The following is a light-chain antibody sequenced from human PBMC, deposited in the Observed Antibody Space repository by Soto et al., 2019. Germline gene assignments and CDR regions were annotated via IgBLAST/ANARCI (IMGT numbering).Light chain of an antibody. V-gene: IGLV2-23*01. CDR1: SSDVGSYNL. CDR3: CSYGGSRTLV. Sequence: QSALTQPASVSGSPGQSITISCTGTSSDVGSYNLVSWYQQHPGKAPKIMIYEGSKRPSGVSNRFSGSKSGNTASLTISGLQAEDEADYYCCSYGGSRTLVFGGGTKSPS. CDR2: EGS. J-gene: IGLJ2*01.